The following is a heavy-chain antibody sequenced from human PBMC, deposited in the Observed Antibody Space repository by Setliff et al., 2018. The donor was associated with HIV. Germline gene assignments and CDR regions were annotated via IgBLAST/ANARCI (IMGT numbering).Heavy chain of an antibody. CDR1: GDTFSSYA. Sequence: ASVKVSCKASGDTFSSYALNWVRQATGQGLEWMGWMNPNSGDAGYAQKFQGRVTITRETSISTAYMELSSLRSEDTAVYYCARKVAGLFDYWGQGTLVTVSS. CDR3: ARKVAGLFDY. CDR2: MNPNSGDA. V-gene: IGHV1-8*03. J-gene: IGHJ4*02.